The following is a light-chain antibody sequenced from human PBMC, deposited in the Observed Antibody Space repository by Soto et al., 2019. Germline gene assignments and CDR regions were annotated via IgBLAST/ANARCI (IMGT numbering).Light chain of an antibody. J-gene: IGLJ2*01. CDR3: SSNAGSNNLV. Sequence: QSVLTQPPSASGTPGQSVTIPCTGTSSDVGDYNYVSWYQQHPGKAPKLMIHEVSGRPSGVPDRFSGSKSGNTASLTVSGLQAEDEADYYCSSNAGSNNLVFGGGTKVTVL. CDR2: EVS. V-gene: IGLV2-8*01. CDR1: SSDVGDYNY.